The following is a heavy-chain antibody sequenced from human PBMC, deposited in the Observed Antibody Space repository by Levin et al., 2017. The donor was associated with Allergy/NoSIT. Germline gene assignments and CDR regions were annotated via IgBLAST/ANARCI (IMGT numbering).Heavy chain of an antibody. V-gene: IGHV3-48*02. CDR3: ARSPGPYSPLDL. J-gene: IGHJ5*02. CDR2: ISGSSRNI. CDR1: RFTFSSYS. D-gene: IGHD2-15*01. Sequence: GGSLRLSCAASRFTFSSYSMNWVRQAPGKGLEWISYISGSSRNIYYGDSVKGRFTISRDNANNSLFLQMNSLRDEDTAVYYCARSPGPYSPLDLWGQGTLVTVSS.